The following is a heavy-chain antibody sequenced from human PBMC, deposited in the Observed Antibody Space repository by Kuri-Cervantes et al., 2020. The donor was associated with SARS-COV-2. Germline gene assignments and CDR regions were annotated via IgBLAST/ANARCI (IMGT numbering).Heavy chain of an antibody. D-gene: IGHD3-16*02. CDR3: ARLASAEFSDFDY. CDR1: GASISSSSYY. V-gene: IGHV4-61*05. J-gene: IGHJ4*02. Sequence: PETLSPTSTVSGASISSSSYYWDWIRQPPGKGLEWTGNIYNNIYDTVTTYYNPPLTSRVTMSLDTSKNQFSLNLSSVTAADTAVYYCARLASAEFSDFDYWGQGTLVTVSS. CDR2: IYNNIYDTVTT.